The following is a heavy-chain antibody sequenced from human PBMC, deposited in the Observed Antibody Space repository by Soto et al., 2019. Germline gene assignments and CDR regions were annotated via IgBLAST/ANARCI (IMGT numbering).Heavy chain of an antibody. D-gene: IGHD6-19*01. J-gene: IGHJ4*02. CDR2: ISGYNGNT. CDR3: ARDHISVSVYHFDY. V-gene: IGHV1-18*01. CDR1: DYTFSSYG. Sequence: ASVKVSCKASDYTFSSYGITWVRQAPGQGLEWMGWISGYNGNTDYAQKFQGRVTMTTDASTSTAYLELRSLRSDDTAMYYCARDHISVSVYHFDYWGQGTLVTVSS.